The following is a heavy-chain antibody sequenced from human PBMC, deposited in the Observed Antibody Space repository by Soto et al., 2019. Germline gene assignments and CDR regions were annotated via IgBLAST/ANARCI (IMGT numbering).Heavy chain of an antibody. V-gene: IGHV4-59*08. CDR1: GGSFSGYY. D-gene: IGHD6-19*01. J-gene: IGHJ4*02. CDR3: ATTIYSSAWSRDF. Sequence: SETLSLTWAVYGGSFSGYYWSWIRQPPGRRLEWIGYIDSNGDTYYNPSLKSRVTISADLSTNQFSLNLNSVTAADTAVYYCATTIYSSAWSRDFWGQGTLVTV. CDR2: IDSNGDT.